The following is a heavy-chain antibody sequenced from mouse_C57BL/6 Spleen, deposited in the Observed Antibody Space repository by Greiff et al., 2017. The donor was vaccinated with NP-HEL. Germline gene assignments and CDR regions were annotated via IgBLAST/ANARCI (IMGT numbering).Heavy chain of an antibody. V-gene: IGHV1-82*01. J-gene: IGHJ2*01. CDR3: ARTDGGDFDY. CDR2: IYPGDGDT. Sequence: VQLQQSGPELVKPGASVKISCKASGYAFSSSWMNWVKQRPGQGLEWIGRIYPGDGDTNYNGKFKGKATLTADRSSSTAYMQLSSLTSEDSAVYFGARTDGGDFDYWGQGTTLTVAS. CDR1: GYAFSSSW.